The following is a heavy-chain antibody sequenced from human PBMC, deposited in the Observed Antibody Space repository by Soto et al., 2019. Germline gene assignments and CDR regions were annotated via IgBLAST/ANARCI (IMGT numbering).Heavy chain of an antibody. V-gene: IGHV4-39*01. Sequence: SETLSLTCTVCGDSISSSSYTWGWIRQPPGKGLEWIGSIYYSGSTYYNPSLKSRVTISVDTSKNQFSLKLSSVTAADTAVYFCARHDGSWRSYFDYWGQGTLVTVSS. CDR3: ARHDGSWRSYFDY. CDR1: GDSISSSSYT. J-gene: IGHJ4*02. CDR2: IYYSGST. D-gene: IGHD6-13*01.